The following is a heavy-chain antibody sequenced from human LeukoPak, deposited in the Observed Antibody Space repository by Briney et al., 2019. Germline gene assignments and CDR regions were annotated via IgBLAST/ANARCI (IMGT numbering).Heavy chain of an antibody. Sequence: GGSLRLSCAASGFTFSSYEMNWVRQAPGKGLEWVSYITSSGSTIYYADSVKGRFTISRDNAKNSLYLQMNSLRAEDTAVYYCARGSSIAAAAPTYYYYYGMDVWGQGTTVTVSS. V-gene: IGHV3-48*03. D-gene: IGHD6-13*01. CDR2: ITSSGSTI. CDR1: GFTFSSYE. CDR3: ARGSSIAAAAPTYYYYYGMDV. J-gene: IGHJ6*02.